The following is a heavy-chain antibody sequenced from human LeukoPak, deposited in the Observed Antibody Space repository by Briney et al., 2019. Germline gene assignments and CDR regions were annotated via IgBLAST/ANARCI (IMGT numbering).Heavy chain of an antibody. CDR1: GYTLTELS. J-gene: IGHJ4*02. V-gene: IGHV1-46*01. CDR2: INPSGGST. CDR3: ARDGLHRNPFDY. D-gene: IGHD5-18*01. Sequence: GASVKVSCKVSGYTLTELSMHWVRQAPGQGLEWMGIINPSGGSTSYAQKFQGRVTMTRDTSTSTVYMELSSLRSEDTAVYYCARDGLHRNPFDYWGQGTLVTVSS.